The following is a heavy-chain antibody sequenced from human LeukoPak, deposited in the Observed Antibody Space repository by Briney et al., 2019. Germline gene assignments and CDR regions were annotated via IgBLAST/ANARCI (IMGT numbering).Heavy chain of an antibody. CDR2: INHSGST. CDR1: GGSFSGYY. D-gene: IGHD3-10*01. CDR3: ARNYGSGSSYYYYYYYMDV. V-gene: IGHV4-34*01. Sequence: SETLSLTCAVYGGSFSGYYWSWIRQPPGKGLEWIGEINHSGSTNYNPSLKSRVTISVDTSKNQFSLKLSSVTAADTAVYYCARNYGSGSSYYYYYYYMDVWGKGTTVTVSS. J-gene: IGHJ6*03.